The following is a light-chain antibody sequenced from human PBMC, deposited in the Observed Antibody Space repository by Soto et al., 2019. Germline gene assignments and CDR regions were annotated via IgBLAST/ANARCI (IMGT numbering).Light chain of an antibody. CDR3: SSYAGNNNLV. CDR1: SSDVGGYNY. Sequence: QSALTQPPSASGSPGQSVTIFCTGTSSDVGGYNYVSWYQQHAGKAPKLMIYEVSKWPSGVPDRFSGSKSGNTASLTVSGLQAEDEADYYCSSYAGNNNLVFGGGTKLTVL. CDR2: EVS. V-gene: IGLV2-8*01. J-gene: IGLJ2*01.